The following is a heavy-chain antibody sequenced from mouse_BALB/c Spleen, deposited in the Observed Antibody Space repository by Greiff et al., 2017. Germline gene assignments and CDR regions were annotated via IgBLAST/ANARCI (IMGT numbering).Heavy chain of an antibody. Sequence: VQLKESGPELVKPGASVKMSCKASGYTFTSYVMHWVKQKPGQGLEWIGYINPYNDGTKYNEKFKGKATLTSDKSSSTAYMELSSLTSEDSAVYVCASSTMITTGDYFDYWGQGTTLTVSS. CDR3: ASSTMITTGDYFDY. D-gene: IGHD2-4*01. CDR1: GYTFTSYV. J-gene: IGHJ2*01. V-gene: IGHV1-14*01. CDR2: INPYNDGT.